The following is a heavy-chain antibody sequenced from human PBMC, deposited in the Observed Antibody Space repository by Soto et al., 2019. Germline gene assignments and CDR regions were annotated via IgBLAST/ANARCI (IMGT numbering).Heavy chain of an antibody. CDR2: INPSGGST. V-gene: IGHV1-46*01. J-gene: IGHJ5*02. D-gene: IGHD4-17*01. Sequence: GSVQVSCKPSGYTFTSYNMHWVRQAPGQGLERRGIINPSGGSTNYAQKFQGRVTMTRATSTNTVYMELSSLRSEDTAVYYCARWGQPLYGVQLRGNWFDPWGQGTLVTVSS. CDR3: ARWGQPLYGVQLRGNWFDP. CDR1: GYTFTSYN.